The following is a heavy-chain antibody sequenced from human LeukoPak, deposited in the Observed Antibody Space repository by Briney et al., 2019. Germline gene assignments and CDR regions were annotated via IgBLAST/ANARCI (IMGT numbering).Heavy chain of an antibody. CDR1: GFTSSDYY. CDR2: ISSSGSTI. J-gene: IGHJ4*02. D-gene: IGHD3-22*01. CDR3: ARVRWYYYDSSGYSDY. V-gene: IGHV3-11*04. Sequence: PGGSLRLSCAASGFTSSDYYMSWIRQAPGKGLEWVSYISSSGSTIYYADSVKGRFTISRDNAKNSLYLQMNSLRAEDTAVYYCARVRWYYYDSSGYSDYWGQGTLVTVSS.